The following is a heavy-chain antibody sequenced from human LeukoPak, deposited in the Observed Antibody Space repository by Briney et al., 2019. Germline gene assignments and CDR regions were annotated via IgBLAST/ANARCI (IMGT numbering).Heavy chain of an antibody. CDR3: ARGSYDFWSGYSYYFDY. D-gene: IGHD3-3*01. J-gene: IGHJ4*02. Sequence: GASVKVSCKGSGYTFTSYDINWVRQATGQRLEWMGWMNPNSGNTGYAQKFQGRVTITRNTSISTAYMELSSLRSEDTAVYYCARGSYDFWSGYSYYFDYWGQGTLVTVSS. CDR1: GYTFTSYD. CDR2: MNPNSGNT. V-gene: IGHV1-8*03.